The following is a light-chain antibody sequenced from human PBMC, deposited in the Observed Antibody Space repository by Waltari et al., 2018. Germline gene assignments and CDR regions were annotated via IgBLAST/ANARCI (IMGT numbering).Light chain of an antibody. CDR2: GAS. CDR3: QQYNEWPHT. CDR1: QSIGSS. V-gene: IGKV3-15*01. Sequence: EIVMTQSPGPLSVSPGERATLSCRASQSIGSSLVWFQQKPGQGPRLLIYGASTRATDIPARFSGSGSGKDFTLTIHGLQSEDFAFYYCQQYNEWPHTFGQGTKLEI. J-gene: IGKJ2*01.